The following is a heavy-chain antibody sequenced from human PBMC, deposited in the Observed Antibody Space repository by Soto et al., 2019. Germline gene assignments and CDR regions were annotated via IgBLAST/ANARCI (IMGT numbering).Heavy chain of an antibody. Sequence: ASVKVSCKASGYTFTSYYMHWVRQAPGQGLEWMGIINPSGGSTSYAQKFQGRVTMTRDTSTSTVYMELSSLRSEDTAVYYCARDTLDSLLWFGEFGWFDPWGQGTLVTVSS. J-gene: IGHJ5*02. D-gene: IGHD3-10*01. CDR1: GYTFTSYY. V-gene: IGHV1-46*01. CDR3: ARDTLDSLLWFGEFGWFDP. CDR2: INPSGGST.